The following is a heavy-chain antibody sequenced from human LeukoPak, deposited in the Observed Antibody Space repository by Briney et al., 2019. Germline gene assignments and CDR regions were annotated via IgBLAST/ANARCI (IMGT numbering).Heavy chain of an antibody. CDR2: ISPNTGGI. CDR1: GYSFTGYY. Sequence: GASVKVSCKASGYSFTGYYIHWVRQAPGQGLEWMAWISPNTGGINYAQKFQGRVTMTRDMSISTAYMELSRLRSADTAVYYCARAVDYADYASDYWGQGTLVTVSS. V-gene: IGHV1-2*02. CDR3: ARAVDYADYASDY. D-gene: IGHD4-17*01. J-gene: IGHJ4*02.